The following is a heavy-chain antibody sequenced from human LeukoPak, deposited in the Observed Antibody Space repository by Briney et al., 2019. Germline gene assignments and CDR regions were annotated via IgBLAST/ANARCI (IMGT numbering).Heavy chain of an antibody. V-gene: IGHV3-23*01. D-gene: IGHD4-23*01. CDR1: GFTFSTYP. J-gene: IGHJ4*02. CDR3: AKARTPVTSYFYK. CDR2: LSGADDG. Sequence: GGSLRLSCAASGFTFSTYPMSWVRQAPGKGLEWFSALSGADDGYYADSVKGRFTISRDNSKNTLYLQMNSLRAEDTAVDYCAKARTPVTSYFYKWGQGTLVTVSS.